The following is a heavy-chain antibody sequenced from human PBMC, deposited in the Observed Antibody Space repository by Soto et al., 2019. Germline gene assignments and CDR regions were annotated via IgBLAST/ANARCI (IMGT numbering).Heavy chain of an antibody. J-gene: IGHJ6*03. CDR3: AKDPRAVTSKQYGKGYYYYYYMDV. V-gene: IGHV3-30*18. Sequence: GGSLRLSCAASGFHFSSYVMHWVRQAPGKGLEWVAVISYDGSNKYYADSVKGRFTISRDNSKNTLYLQMNSLRAEDTAVYYCAKDPRAVTSKQYGKGYYYYYYMDVWGKGTTVTVSS. D-gene: IGHD4-4*01. CDR2: ISYDGSNK. CDR1: GFHFSSYV.